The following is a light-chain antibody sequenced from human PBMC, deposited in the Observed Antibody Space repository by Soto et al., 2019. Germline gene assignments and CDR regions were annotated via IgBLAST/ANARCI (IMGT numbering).Light chain of an antibody. J-gene: IGKJ5*01. CDR1: QSVLLTSNNKNY. CDR3: QQHFTTPST. Sequence: DIVMTQSPDSLAVSVGERATINCKSSQSVLLTSNNKNYVAWYQQKPGQPPKLLIYWASMRESGVPDRFSASGSGTDFTLTITGLQAQDVAVYYCQQHFTTPSTFGQGTRLEIK. CDR2: WAS. V-gene: IGKV4-1*01.